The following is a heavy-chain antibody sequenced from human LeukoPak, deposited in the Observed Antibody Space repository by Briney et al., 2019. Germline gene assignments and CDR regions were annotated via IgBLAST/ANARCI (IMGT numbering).Heavy chain of an antibody. CDR2: ISWNGAKI. D-gene: IGHD2-8*01. J-gene: IGHJ3*02. V-gene: IGHV3-9*01. Sequence: GGSLRLSRAASGFPLDDYAIHWVRHAPGKGLEWVSGISWNGAKIVYADSVKGRFPISRDNAKNSLYLQMDSLGTEDTALYYCAKETHSTMVPGYAFDIWGQGTMVTVSS. CDR1: GFPLDDYA. CDR3: AKETHSTMVPGYAFDI.